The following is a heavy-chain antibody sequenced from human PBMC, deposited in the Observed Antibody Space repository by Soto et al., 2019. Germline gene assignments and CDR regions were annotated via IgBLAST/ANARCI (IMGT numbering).Heavy chain of an antibody. CDR3: ARDPSTGYADY. Sequence: GGSLRLSCAASGFTFTSYALNWVRQSPGKGLEWVSTISSSGDSTYYADSVRGRFTISRDNSKNALYLQMNSLRAEDTAIYSCARDPSTGYADYWGQGTLVTVSS. J-gene: IGHJ4*02. D-gene: IGHD3-9*01. V-gene: IGHV3-23*01. CDR1: GFTFTSYA. CDR2: ISSSGDST.